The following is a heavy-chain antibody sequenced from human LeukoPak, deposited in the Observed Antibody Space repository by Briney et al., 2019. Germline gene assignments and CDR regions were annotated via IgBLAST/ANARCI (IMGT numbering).Heavy chain of an antibody. J-gene: IGHJ3*02. Sequence: PAETLSLTCTVSGCSISSSSYYWGWIRQPPGKGLEGIGSIYYSGSTYYNPSLKSRVTISVDTSKHQFPLKLSSVTAADTAVYYCARDKEGGVSIWGQGTMVTVSS. CDR3: ARDKEGGVSI. V-gene: IGHV4-39*02. CDR1: GCSISSSSYY. CDR2: IYYSGST. D-gene: IGHD1-26*01.